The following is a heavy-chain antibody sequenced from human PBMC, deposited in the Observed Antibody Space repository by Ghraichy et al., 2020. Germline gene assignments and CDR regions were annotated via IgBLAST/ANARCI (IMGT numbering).Heavy chain of an antibody. CDR3: ARYRVYDFWSGYYRDYYYGMDV. Sequence: SQTLSLTCAVYGGSFSGYYWSWIRQPPGKGLEWIGEINHSGSTNYNPSLKSRVTISVDTSKNQFSLKLSSVTAADTAVYYCARYRVYDFWSGYYRDYYYGMDVWGQGTTVTVSS. J-gene: IGHJ6*02. V-gene: IGHV4-34*01. CDR2: INHSGST. D-gene: IGHD3-3*01. CDR1: GGSFSGYY.